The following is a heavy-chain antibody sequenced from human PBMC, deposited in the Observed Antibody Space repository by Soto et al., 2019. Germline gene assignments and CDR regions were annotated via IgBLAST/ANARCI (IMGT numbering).Heavy chain of an antibody. V-gene: IGHV1-3*01. J-gene: IGHJ4*02. CDR1: GYTFTSYA. D-gene: IGHD3-22*01. CDR2: IDADNGNT. CDR3: ATDSQIGIIMIVGFDY. Sequence: ASVKVSCKASGYTFTSYAMHWVRQAPGQRLEWMGWIDADNGNTKYSQKFQGRVTITRDTSASTAYMELSSLRSEDTAVYYCATDSQIGIIMIVGFDYWGQGTLVTVSS.